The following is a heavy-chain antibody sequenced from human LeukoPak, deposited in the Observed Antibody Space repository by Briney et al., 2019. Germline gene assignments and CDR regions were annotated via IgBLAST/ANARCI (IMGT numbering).Heavy chain of an antibody. CDR2: TTNKANSYNT. D-gene: IGHD4-17*01. J-gene: IGHJ4*02. CDR3: GREGGYGLTDY. V-gene: IGHV3-72*01. Sequence: GGSLRLSCAASGFTFINHHMNWARKPPGKGREWVGRTTNKANSYNTEYAASVKGRFTISRDDSKNSLYLQMNSLKIEDTAVYYCGREGGYGLTDYWGQGTLVTVSS. CDR1: GFTFINHH.